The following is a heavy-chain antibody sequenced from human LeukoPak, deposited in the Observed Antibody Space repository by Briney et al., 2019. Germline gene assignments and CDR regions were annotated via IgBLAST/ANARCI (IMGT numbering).Heavy chain of an antibody. D-gene: IGHD3-22*01. V-gene: IGHV3-23*01. CDR1: GFIFSNYA. CDR2: IRGSDGST. J-gene: IGHJ4*02. CDR3: ARDPHYTDTSGH. Sequence: GGSLRLSCAASGFIFSNYAISWVRQAPGKGLEWVSAIRGSDGSTFYADSVKGRFTIARDNSKNTLYLQMNNLRAEDTAIYYCARDPHYTDTSGHWGQGTLVTVSS.